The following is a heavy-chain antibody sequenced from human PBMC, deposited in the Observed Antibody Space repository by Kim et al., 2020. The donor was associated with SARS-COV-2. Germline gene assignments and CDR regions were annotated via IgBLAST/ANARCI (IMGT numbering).Heavy chain of an antibody. CDR3: AREPYCTNGVCWYFQH. D-gene: IGHD2-8*01. J-gene: IGHJ1*01. V-gene: IGHV3-33*01. Sequence: GGSLRLSCAASGFTFSSYGMHWVRQAPGKGLEWVAVIWYDGSNKYYADSVKGRFTISRDNSKNTLYLQMNSLRAEDTAVYYCAREPYCTNGVCWYFQHWGQGTLVTVSS. CDR1: GFTFSSYG. CDR2: IWYDGSNK.